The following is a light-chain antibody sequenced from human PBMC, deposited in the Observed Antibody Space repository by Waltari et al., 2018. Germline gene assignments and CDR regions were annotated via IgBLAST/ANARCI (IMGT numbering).Light chain of an antibody. CDR2: GAS. CDR3: QQNFSPAGA. CDR1: QNIDRY. V-gene: IGKV1-39*01. Sequence: TQSGSSLSACVGNRVTSTCRSSQNIDRYLTWYQHKPGQAPKLLISGASNLQSGVPSRFSGSGSGTDFTLTISTLQPDDVAPYYCQQNFSPAGAFGGGTKVEI. J-gene: IGKJ4*01.